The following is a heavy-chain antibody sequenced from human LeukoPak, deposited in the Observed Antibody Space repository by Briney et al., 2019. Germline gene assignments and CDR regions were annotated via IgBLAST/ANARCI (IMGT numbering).Heavy chain of an antibody. CDR3: ARVRSGGSSFPWFDP. CDR1: GGSISSYY. CDR2: IYYSGST. V-gene: IGHV4-59*01. Sequence: SETLSLTCTVSGGSISSYYWSWIRQPPGKGLEWIGYIYYSGSTNYNPSLKSRVTISVDTSKNQFSLKLSFVTAADTAVYYCARVRSGGSSFPWFDPWGQGTLVTVSS. D-gene: IGHD6-13*01. J-gene: IGHJ5*02.